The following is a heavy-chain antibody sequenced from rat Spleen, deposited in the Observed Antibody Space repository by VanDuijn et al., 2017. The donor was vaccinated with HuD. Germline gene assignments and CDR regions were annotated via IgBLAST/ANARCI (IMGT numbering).Heavy chain of an antibody. CDR1: GFSLTSYS. Sequence: QVQLKESGPGLVQPSETLSLTCTVSGFSLTSYSVSWVRQPSGKGPEWMGRMWYDGDTVYNSALKSRLSISRDTSKSQVFLKVNSLKTEDTGIYYCTRNYAYYYDGSYHGDVMDAWGQGASVTVSS. J-gene: IGHJ4*01. CDR3: TRNYAYYYDGSYHGDVMDA. V-gene: IGHV2S18*01. D-gene: IGHD1-12*02. CDR2: MWYDGDT.